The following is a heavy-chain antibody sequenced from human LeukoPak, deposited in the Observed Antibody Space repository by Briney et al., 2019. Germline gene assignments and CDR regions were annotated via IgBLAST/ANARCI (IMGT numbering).Heavy chain of an antibody. CDR1: GDSVSSNSAA. CDR3: ARGYCSGGSCYTVDY. J-gene: IGHJ4*02. D-gene: IGHD2-15*01. CDR2: TYYRSKWYN. V-gene: IGHV6-1*01. Sequence: SQTLSLTCAISGDSVSSNSAAWNWIRQSPSRGLEWLGRTYYRSKWYNDYAVSVKSRITINPDTSKNQFSLQLSSVTAADTAVYYCARGYCSGGSCYTVDYWGQGTLVTVSS.